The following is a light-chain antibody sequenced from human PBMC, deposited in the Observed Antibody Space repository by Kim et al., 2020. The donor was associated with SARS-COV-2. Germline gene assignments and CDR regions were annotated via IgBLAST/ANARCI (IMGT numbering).Light chain of an antibody. CDR1: QSLVDSDRNTY. V-gene: IGKV2-24*01. CDR3: MQATQFPYT. J-gene: IGKJ2*01. Sequence: QPASISCRASQSLVDSDRNTYFSWLQQRPGQPPRLLMYEISNRFSGVPDRFSGSGAGTDFTLKISRVEAEDVGVYYCMQATQFPYTFGQGTKLEI. CDR2: EIS.